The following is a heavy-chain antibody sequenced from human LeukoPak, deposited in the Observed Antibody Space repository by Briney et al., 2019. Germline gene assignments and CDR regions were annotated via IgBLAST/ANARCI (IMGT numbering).Heavy chain of an antibody. CDR3: AREILGGFNPGAY. D-gene: IGHD1-14*01. CDR2: IHRSGSP. J-gene: IGHJ4*02. CDR1: LDSTTSNY. Sequence: SSETESLTCTLSLDSTTSNYWSWVRQPPGKGLEWIGEIHRSGSPNYTPSLQSRVTISIDRSRNQIVLELSSVTAADTAVYYCAREILGGFNPGAYWGQRNLFTVSS. V-gene: IGHV4-59*12.